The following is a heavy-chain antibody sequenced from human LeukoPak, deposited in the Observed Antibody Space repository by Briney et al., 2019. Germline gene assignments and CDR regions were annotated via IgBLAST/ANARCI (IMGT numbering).Heavy chain of an antibody. V-gene: IGHV3-23*01. D-gene: IGHD3-22*01. CDR1: GFTFSSYA. CDR2: ISGSGGST. J-gene: IGHJ4*02. CDR3: ARDPDYDSTYY. Sequence: GGSLRLSCAASGFTFSSYAMGWVRQAPGKGLEWVSAISGSGGSTYYADSVKGRFTISRDNSKNTLYLQMNSLRAEDTAVYYCARDPDYDSTYYWGQGTLVTVSS.